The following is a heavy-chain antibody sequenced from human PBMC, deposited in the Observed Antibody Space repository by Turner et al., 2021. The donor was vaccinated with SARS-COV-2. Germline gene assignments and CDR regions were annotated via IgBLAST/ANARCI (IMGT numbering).Heavy chain of an antibody. D-gene: IGHD4-17*01. J-gene: IGHJ6*02. CDR1: GFAFTDYY. CDR3: TTYGVISHSASDV. V-gene: IGHV3-72*01. Sequence: ELQLVESGGGVVQPGGSLRLSCSTSGFAFTDYYMDWVRQAPGKGLEWVGRTRNKTYRYTTEYAASVKGRFIISRDDSRNSLHLQMSSLKTEDTAVYYCTTYGVISHSASDVWGQGATVTVSS. CDR2: TRNKTYRYTT.